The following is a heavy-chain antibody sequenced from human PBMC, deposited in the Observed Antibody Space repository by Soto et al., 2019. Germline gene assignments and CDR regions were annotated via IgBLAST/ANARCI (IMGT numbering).Heavy chain of an antibody. V-gene: IGHV1-69*06. CDR3: ARSVVVAATPINWFDP. CDR1: GGTFSSYA. CDR2: IIPIFGTA. Sequence: QVQLVQSGAEVKKPGSSVKVSCKASGGTFSSYAISWVRQAPGQGLEWMGGIIPIFGTANYAQKFQGRVTITADKSTRTAYMELSSLRSEATAVYYCARSVVVAATPINWFDPWGQGTLVTVSS. D-gene: IGHD2-15*01. J-gene: IGHJ5*02.